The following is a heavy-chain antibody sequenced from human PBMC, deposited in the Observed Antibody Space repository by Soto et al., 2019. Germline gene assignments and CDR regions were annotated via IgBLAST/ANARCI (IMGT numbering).Heavy chain of an antibody. V-gene: IGHV1-58*01. Sequence: QVQLVQSGPEVKKPGTSVIVSCKTSGFTFSKSSVQWMRQARGQRLEWIGWVVVGSDNTRYAQNFQARVTITSDMSTSTSYMELSSLTSEDTAVYFCAAEIDDYADSNHWGQGTPVTVSS. D-gene: IGHD4-17*01. CDR3: AAEIDDYADSNH. CDR1: GFTFSKSS. CDR2: VVVGSDNT. J-gene: IGHJ5*02.